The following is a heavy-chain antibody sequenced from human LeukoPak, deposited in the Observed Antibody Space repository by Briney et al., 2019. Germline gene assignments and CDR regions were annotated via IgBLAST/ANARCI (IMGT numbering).Heavy chain of an antibody. Sequence: PGGTLRLSCAVSGFTFSLYGMSWVRQPPGKGLEWVSAITGSGGSTYYADSEKGRITIHRHNSKNTLHLQMNGLSADAGAVYYCAKRGFGYYYYMDVWGKGTTVTISS. CDR2: ITGSGGST. D-gene: IGHD3-16*01. CDR1: GFTFSLYG. V-gene: IGHV3-23*01. CDR3: AKRGFGYYYYMDV. J-gene: IGHJ6*03.